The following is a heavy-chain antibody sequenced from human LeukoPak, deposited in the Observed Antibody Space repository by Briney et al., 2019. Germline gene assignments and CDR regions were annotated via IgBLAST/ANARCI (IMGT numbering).Heavy chain of an antibody. CDR3: ARAPVVEVGTYSYYMDV. CDR2: IYYSGST. V-gene: IGHV4-59*01. D-gene: IGHD2-15*01. J-gene: IGHJ6*03. Sequence: SETLSLTCTVSGGSISSYYWSWIRQPPGKGLEWIGYIYYSGSTNYNPSLKSRVTISVDTSKNQFSLKLSSVTAADTAVYYCARAPVVEVGTYSYYMDVWGKGTTVTVSS. CDR1: GGSISSYY.